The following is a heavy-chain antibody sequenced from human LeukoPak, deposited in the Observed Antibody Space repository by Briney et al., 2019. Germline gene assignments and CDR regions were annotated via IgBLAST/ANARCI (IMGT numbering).Heavy chain of an antibody. J-gene: IGHJ5*02. CDR2: INPNSGGT. D-gene: IGHD6-6*01. Sequence: ASVKVSCKASGYTFTGYYMHWVRQAPGQGLEWMGWINPNSGGTNYAQKFQGRVTMTRDTSISTAYMELSRLRSDDTAVYYCARDVGRIAAPVRNWFDPWGQGTLVTVSS. CDR3: ARDVGRIAAPVRNWFDP. V-gene: IGHV1-2*02. CDR1: GYTFTGYY.